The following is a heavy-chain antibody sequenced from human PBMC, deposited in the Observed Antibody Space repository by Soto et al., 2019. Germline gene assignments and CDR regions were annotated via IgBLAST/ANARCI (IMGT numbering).Heavy chain of an antibody. CDR1: GFTFSSYA. CDR3: AQEQNACGGDCYSMLEIDD. V-gene: IGHV3-23*01. Sequence: EVQLLESGGGLVQPGGSLRLSCAASGFTFSSYAMSWVRQAPGKGLEWVSAISGSGGSTYYADSVKGRFNISRDNSKSTLYLQMNSLRAEDTAVYYGAQEQNACGGDCYSMLEIDDWGQGTLVTVSS. D-gene: IGHD2-21*02. CDR2: ISGSGGST. J-gene: IGHJ4*02.